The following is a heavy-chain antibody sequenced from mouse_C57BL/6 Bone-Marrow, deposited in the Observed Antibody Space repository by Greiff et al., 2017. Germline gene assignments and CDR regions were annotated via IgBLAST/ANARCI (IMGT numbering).Heavy chain of an antibody. CDR1: GFSLSTFGLG. D-gene: IGHD2-3*01. CDR3: ARSRADGYYGVWYFDV. Sequence: QVTLKVSGPGILQPSQTLSLTCSFSGFSLSTFGLGVGWIRQPSGKGLEWLAHIWWDDDNYYKPALKSRLTISTNTSKNQIFLKIANVDTADTATYYCARSRADGYYGVWYFDVWGTGTTVTVAS. V-gene: IGHV8-8*01. CDR2: IWWDDDN. J-gene: IGHJ1*03.